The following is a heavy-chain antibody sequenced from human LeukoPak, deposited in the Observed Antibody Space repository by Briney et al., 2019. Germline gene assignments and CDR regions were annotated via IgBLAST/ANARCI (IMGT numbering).Heavy chain of an antibody. CDR2: IRYDGSNK. Sequence: GGSLRLSCAASGFTYSSYGMHWVRQAPGKGLEWVAFIRYDGSNKYYADSVKGRFTISRDNSKNTLYLQMNSLRAEDTAVYYCANDPDYCDSSGYYFDYWGQGTLVTVSS. J-gene: IGHJ4*02. CDR1: GFTYSSYG. CDR3: ANDPDYCDSSGYYFDY. V-gene: IGHV3-30*02. D-gene: IGHD3-22*01.